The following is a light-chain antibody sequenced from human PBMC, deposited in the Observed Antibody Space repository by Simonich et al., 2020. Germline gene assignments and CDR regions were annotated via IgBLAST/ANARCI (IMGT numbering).Light chain of an antibody. CDR2: DVS. J-gene: IGLJ3*02. CDR3: SSYTSSSTWV. Sequence: QSALTQPASVSVSPGQSITISCTGTSSDVGGYNSVSWYQQHPGKAPKLMIYDVSERPSGGSNRFSGSKSGNTASLTISGLQAEDEADYYCSSYTSSSTWVFGGGTKLTVL. V-gene: IGLV2-14*01. CDR1: SSDVGGYNS.